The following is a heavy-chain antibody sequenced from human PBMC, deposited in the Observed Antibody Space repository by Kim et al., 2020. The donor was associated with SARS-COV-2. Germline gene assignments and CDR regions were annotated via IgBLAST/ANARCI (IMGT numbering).Heavy chain of an antibody. V-gene: IGHV3-21*01. CDR3: ARDLSPTTVTTENDY. CDR1: GFTFSSYS. CDR2: ISSSSSYI. J-gene: IGHJ4*02. D-gene: IGHD4-17*01. Sequence: GGSLRLSCAASGFTFSSYSMNWVRQAPGKGLEWVSSISSSSSYIYYADSVKGRFTISRDNAKNSLYLQMNSLRAEDTAVYYCARDLSPTTVTTENDYWGQGTLVTVSS.